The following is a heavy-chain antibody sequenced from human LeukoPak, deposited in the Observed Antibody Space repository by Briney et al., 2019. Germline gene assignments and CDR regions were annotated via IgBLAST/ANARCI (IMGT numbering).Heavy chain of an antibody. CDR3: ARLHIAMPGTPWVRDKPKYYYYYGMDV. CDR2: INHIGST. D-gene: IGHD6-19*01. CDR1: GGSLSGYY. Sequence: PSQTLSLTCAVYGGSLSGYYCSWVRHPPGKGRGWNGEINHIGSTNYNPSLKSRVTIPVYTSKNQFSLKLRSVTAAQPPVYSCARLHIAMPGTPWVRDKPKYYYYYGMDVGGQGTTLTVP. J-gene: IGHJ6*02. V-gene: IGHV4-34*01.